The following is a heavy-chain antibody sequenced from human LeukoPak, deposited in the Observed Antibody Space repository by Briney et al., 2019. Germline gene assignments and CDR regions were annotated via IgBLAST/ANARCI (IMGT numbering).Heavy chain of an antibody. J-gene: IGHJ4*02. CDR2: ISSSSSYI. CDR1: GFTFSNYG. Sequence: GGSLRPSCAASGFTFSNYGMSWVRQAPGKGLEWVSSISSSSSYIYYADSVKGRFTISRDNAKNSLYLQMNSLRAEDTAVYYCARAPMVRGVRPDYWGQGTLVTVSS. CDR3: ARAPMVRGVRPDY. V-gene: IGHV3-21*01. D-gene: IGHD3-10*01.